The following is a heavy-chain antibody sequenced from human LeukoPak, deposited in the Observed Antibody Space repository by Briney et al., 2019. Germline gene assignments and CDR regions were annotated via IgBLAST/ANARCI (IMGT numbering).Heavy chain of an antibody. CDR3: ARYDRGSLDY. J-gene: IGHJ4*02. V-gene: IGHV3-7*01. Sequence: GGSLRLSCAASGFTFSSYSMNWVRQAPGKGLEWVANIKQDGSDKYYVDSVKGRFTISRDNAKNSLYLQMNSLRTEDTALYYCARYDRGSLDYWGQGTLVTVSS. CDR1: GFTFSSYS. CDR2: IKQDGSDK. D-gene: IGHD3-10*01.